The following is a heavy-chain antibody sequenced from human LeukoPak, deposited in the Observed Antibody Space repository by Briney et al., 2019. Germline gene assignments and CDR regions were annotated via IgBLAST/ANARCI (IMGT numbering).Heavy chain of an antibody. CDR1: GYTFTDYY. D-gene: IGHD3-10*01. CDR2: INPKSGGT. CDR3: ARDHYYGSGSPSFDP. Sequence: ASVKVSCKASGYTFTDYYLHWVRQASGQGLEWMGWINPKSGGTNYAQKFQGRVTMTRDTSISTIYMELSRLISDDTAVYYCARDHYYGSGSPSFDPWGQGTLVTVSS. V-gene: IGHV1-2*02. J-gene: IGHJ5*02.